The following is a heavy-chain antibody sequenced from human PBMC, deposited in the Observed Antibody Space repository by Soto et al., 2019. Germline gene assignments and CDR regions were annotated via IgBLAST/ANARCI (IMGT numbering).Heavy chain of an antibody. CDR3: ASQNIVAPSGIFDY. CDR2: INQDGSEK. D-gene: IGHD2-21*01. V-gene: IGHV3-7*01. J-gene: IGHJ4*02. CDR1: GLTFNTYW. Sequence: EEQLVESGGGLVQPGGSLRLSCVDSGLTFNTYWMTWVRQAPGKGLEWVANINQDGSEKYYVDSVKGRFTISRDNAKNSRYLQMNSLRAEDTAVYYCASQNIVAPSGIFDYWCQGTLVTVSS.